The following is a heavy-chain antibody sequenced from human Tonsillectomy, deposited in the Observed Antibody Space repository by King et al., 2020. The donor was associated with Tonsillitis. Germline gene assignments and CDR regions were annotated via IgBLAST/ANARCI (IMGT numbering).Heavy chain of an antibody. D-gene: IGHD3-10*01. J-gene: IGHJ6*02. Sequence: VQLVESGGGLVKPGGSLRLSCAASGFSFSAYSMNWVRQPPGKGLEWVSCISSSSSYIYYADSVKGRFIISRDNAKSSLYLQMNSLRPEDTAVYYCARGGGESLYYYYYGMDVWGQGTTVTVSS. CDR2: ISSSSSYI. V-gene: IGHV3-21*01. CDR1: GFSFSAYS. CDR3: ARGGGESLYYYYYGMDV.